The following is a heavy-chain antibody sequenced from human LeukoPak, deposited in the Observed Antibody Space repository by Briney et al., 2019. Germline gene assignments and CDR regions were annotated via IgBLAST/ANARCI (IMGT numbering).Heavy chain of an antibody. D-gene: IGHD1-26*01. CDR3: AKDRIADVQLPDY. CDR2: INWNSADI. CDR1: GFTLHDYA. J-gene: IGHJ4*02. Sequence: GGSLRLSCAASGFTLHDYAMHWVRQAPGKGLEWVSGINWNSADIGYADSVKGRFTISRDNFKNSVFLQMNNLTPEDTALYYCAKDRIADVQLPDYWGQGTLVTVSS. V-gene: IGHV3-9*01.